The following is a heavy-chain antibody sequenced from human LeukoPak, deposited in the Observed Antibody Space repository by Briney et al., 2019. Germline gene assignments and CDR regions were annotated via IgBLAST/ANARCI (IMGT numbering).Heavy chain of an antibody. J-gene: IGHJ4*02. D-gene: IGHD3-22*01. V-gene: IGHV1-69-2*01. CDR1: GYTFTDYY. CDR3: ARSYYYDSSGYYYLDY. Sequence: ASVKISCKVSGYTFTDYYMHWVQQAPGKGLEWMGLVDPEDGETIYAEKFQGRVTITADTSTDTAYMELSSLRSEDTAVYYCARSYYYDSSGYYYLDYWGQGTLVTVSS. CDR2: VDPEDGET.